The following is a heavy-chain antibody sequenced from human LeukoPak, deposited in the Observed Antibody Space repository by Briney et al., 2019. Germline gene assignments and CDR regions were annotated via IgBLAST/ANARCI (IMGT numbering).Heavy chain of an antibody. Sequence: GGSLRLSCAASGFTFSSYAMSWVRQAPGKGLEWVSAISGSGGSTYYADSVKGRFTISRDNSKNTLYLQMNSPRAEDTAVYYCAKIWRAGITMIVVALDPWGQGTLVTVSS. CDR2: ISGSGGST. D-gene: IGHD3-22*01. CDR1: GFTFSSYA. V-gene: IGHV3-23*01. CDR3: AKIWRAGITMIVVALDP. J-gene: IGHJ5*02.